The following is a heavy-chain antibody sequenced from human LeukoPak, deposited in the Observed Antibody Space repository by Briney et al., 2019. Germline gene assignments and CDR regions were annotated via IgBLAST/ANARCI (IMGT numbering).Heavy chain of an antibody. CDR3: AREIIRGRGYYYYYMDV. D-gene: IGHD3-10*01. CDR2: INPNSGGT. CDR1: GYTFTGYY. J-gene: IGHJ6*03. Sequence: GASVKVSCKASGYTFTGYYMHWVRQAPGQGLEWMGWINPNSGGTNYAQKFQGRVTMTRDTSITTAYMDLSRLTSDDAAVYYCAREIIRGRGYYYYYMDVWGKGTTVTVSS. V-gene: IGHV1-2*02.